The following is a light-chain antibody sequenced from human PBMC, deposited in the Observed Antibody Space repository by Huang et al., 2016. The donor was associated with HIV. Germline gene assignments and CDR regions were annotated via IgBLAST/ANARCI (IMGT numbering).Light chain of an antibody. CDR1: QSVGNN. J-gene: IGKJ2*01. Sequence: EIVLTQSPVTLSVSPGERATLSCRASQSVGNNLAWYQQRPGQAPRLLIYRTSDRATGVPGRYIGSGSGTEFTLTITSLQSEDFAVYYCQYYGNWPPYTFGQGTKLEIK. CDR3: QYYGNWPPYT. CDR2: RTS. V-gene: IGKV3-15*01.